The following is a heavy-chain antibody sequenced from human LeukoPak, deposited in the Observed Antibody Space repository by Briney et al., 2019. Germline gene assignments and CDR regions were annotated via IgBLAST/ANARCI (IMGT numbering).Heavy chain of an antibody. Sequence: PSETLSFTCTVSGGSISSYYWSWIRQPPGKGLEWIGYIYYSGSTNYNPSLKSRVTISVDTSKNQFSLKLSSVTAADTAVYYCARGPYYYDSSGYYWFDPWGQGTLVTVSS. J-gene: IGHJ5*02. D-gene: IGHD3-22*01. CDR2: IYYSGST. CDR3: ARGPYYYDSSGYYWFDP. CDR1: GGSISSYY. V-gene: IGHV4-59*01.